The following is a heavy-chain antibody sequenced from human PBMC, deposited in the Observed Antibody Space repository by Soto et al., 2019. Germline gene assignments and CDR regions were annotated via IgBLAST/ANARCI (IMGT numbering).Heavy chain of an antibody. J-gene: IGHJ4*02. CDR1: GASISSTNW. CDR3: ARHIAVPTTRGFDS. D-gene: IGHD2-15*01. CDR2: IYHSGAT. Sequence: QVQLQESGPGLVKPSGTLSLTCAVSGASISSTNWWSWVRQAPGEGPAWIGEIYHSGATNYNPSLKSRVIISMDTSKNQLSLRLDSVTAADTAVYFCARHIAVPTTRGFDSWGQGTLVTVSS. V-gene: IGHV4-4*02.